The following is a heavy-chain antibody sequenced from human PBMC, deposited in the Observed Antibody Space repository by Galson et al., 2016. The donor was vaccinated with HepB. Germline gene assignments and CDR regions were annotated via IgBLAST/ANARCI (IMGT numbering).Heavy chain of an antibody. CDR3: ARVWHTAVSPPDY. D-gene: IGHD2-2*01. CDR2: IYKSGST. CDR1: GGSISSGGYY. V-gene: IGHV4-61*08. J-gene: IGHJ4*02. Sequence: SETLSLTCTVSGGSISSGGYYWSWIRQTPGKGLEWIGCIYKSGSTNYSPSLNSRVTLSVDTSKNQFSLKLGSVTAADTAVYYCARVWHTAVSPPDYWGQGTLVTVSS.